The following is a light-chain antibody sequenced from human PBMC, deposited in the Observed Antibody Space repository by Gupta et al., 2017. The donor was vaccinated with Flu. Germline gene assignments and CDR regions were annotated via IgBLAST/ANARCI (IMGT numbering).Light chain of an antibody. CDR2: ATS. CDR3: QQYNPYPLT. Sequence: DVQMTQSPSALSASVGDRVTITCRASQDIGNWLAWYQQKPQSAPKSLIFATSTLRSGIPSRFSGTGSGTDFTLTITGLQAEDVGTYYCQQYNPYPLTFGGGTKVEI. CDR1: QDIGNW. J-gene: IGKJ4*01. V-gene: IGKV1D-16*01.